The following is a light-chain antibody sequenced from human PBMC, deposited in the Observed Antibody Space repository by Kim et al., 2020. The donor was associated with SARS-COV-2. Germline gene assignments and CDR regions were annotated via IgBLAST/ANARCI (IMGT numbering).Light chain of an antibody. V-gene: IGKV1-39*01. CDR1: QSIGTY. CDR2: AAS. Sequence: DIQMTQSPSSLSASVGDRVTLTCRASQSIGTYLTWYQQKPGKGPELLIFAASSLQSGVPSRFSGSGSGTDFTLTISSLQPEDFATYYCQQSFTTPRTFGQGTKVDIK. CDR3: QQSFTTPRT. J-gene: IGKJ1*01.